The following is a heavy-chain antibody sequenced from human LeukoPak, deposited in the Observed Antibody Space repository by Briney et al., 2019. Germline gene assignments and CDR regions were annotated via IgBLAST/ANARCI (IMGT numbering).Heavy chain of an antibody. CDR2: ISAYNGNK. J-gene: IGHJ4*02. V-gene: IGHV1-18*01. CDR1: GDTFTSYG. D-gene: IGHD1-26*01. Sequence: ASVKATCKASGDTFTSYGISWVRQAPGQGLEWMGWISAYNGNKNYAQKLQGRVTMTTDTSTSTAYMELRSLRSDDTAVYYCARVSGSYAPLDYWGQGTLVTVSS. CDR3: ARVSGSYAPLDY.